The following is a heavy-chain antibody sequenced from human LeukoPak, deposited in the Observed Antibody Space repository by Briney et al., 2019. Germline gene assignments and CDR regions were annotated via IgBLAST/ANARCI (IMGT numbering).Heavy chain of an antibody. CDR1: GFTFSSYA. J-gene: IGHJ4*02. V-gene: IGHV3-23*01. CDR3: ARDLRRYCSSTSCPPGDY. CDR2: ISGSGGST. D-gene: IGHD2-2*01. Sequence: GGSLRLSCAASGFTFSSYAMSWVRQAPGKGLEWVSAISGSGGSTYYADSVKGRFTISRDNSKNTLYLQMNSLRAEDTAVYYCARDLRRYCSSTSCPPGDYWGQGTLVTVSS.